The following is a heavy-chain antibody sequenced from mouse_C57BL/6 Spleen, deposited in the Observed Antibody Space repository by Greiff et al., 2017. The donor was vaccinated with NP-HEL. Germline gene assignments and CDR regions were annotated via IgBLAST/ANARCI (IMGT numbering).Heavy chain of an antibody. D-gene: IGHD3-1*01. CDR2: INPNNGGT. V-gene: IGHV1-22*01. J-gene: IGHJ1*03. CDR3: ARRASFYWYFDV. CDR1: GYTFTDYN. Sequence: SGPELVKPGASVKMSCKASGYTFTDYNMHWVKQSHGKSLEWIGYINPNNGGTSYNQKFKGKATLTVNKSSSTAYMELRSLTSDDSAVYYCARRASFYWYFDVWGTGTTVTVSS.